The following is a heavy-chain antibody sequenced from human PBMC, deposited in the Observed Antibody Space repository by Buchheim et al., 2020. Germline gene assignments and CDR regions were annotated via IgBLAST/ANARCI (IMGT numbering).Heavy chain of an antibody. D-gene: IGHD4-17*01. CDR3: ARDPGKNDYGDYGWFDP. CDR2: INSGGST. V-gene: IGHV3-66*01. J-gene: IGHJ5*02. Sequence: EVQLVESGGGLVQPGGSLRLSCAASGFTVSSNYMSWVRQAPGKGLEWVSVINSGGSTYYADSVKGRFTISSDNSTNMLYLQMNSLRAEDTAVYYCARDPGKNDYGDYGWFDPWGQGTL. CDR1: GFTVSSNY.